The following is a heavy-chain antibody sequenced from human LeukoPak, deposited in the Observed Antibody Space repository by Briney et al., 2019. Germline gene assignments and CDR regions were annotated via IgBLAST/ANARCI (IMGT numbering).Heavy chain of an antibody. D-gene: IGHD6-13*01. CDR2: TYYRSKWYN. CDR3: ARDRRAAGTRGYYYYGMDV. J-gene: IGHJ6*02. Sequence: SQTLSLTCAISGDSVSSNSAAWNWIRQSPSRGLEWLGRTYYRSKWYNDYAVSVKSRITINPDTSKNQFSLQLNSVTPEDTAVYYCARDRRAAGTRGYYYYGMDVWGQGTTVTVSS. CDR1: GDSVSSNSAA. V-gene: IGHV6-1*01.